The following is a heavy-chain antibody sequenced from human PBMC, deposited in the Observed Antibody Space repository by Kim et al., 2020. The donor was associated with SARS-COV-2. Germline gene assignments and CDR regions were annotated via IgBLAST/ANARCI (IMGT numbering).Heavy chain of an antibody. D-gene: IGHD3-3*01. V-gene: IGHV3-30-3*01. CDR3: AREWVSVLAGMDV. Sequence: SNKYYADSVKGRFTISRDNSKNTLYLQMNSLRAEDTAVYYCAREWVSVLAGMDVWGQGTTVTVSS. CDR2: SNK. J-gene: IGHJ6*02.